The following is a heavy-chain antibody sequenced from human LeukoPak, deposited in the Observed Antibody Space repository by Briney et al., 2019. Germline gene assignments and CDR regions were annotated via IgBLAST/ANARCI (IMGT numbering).Heavy chain of an antibody. CDR2: ISGSGGST. V-gene: IGHV3-23*01. J-gene: IGHJ4*02. Sequence: GGSLRLSCAASGFTFSSYAMSWVRQAPGKGLEWVSAISGSGGSTYYADSVKGRFTISRDNSKSTLYLQMNSLRAEDTAAYYCAKREAVTREFDYWGQGTLVTVSS. CDR1: GFTFSSYA. CDR3: AKREAVTREFDY. D-gene: IGHD4-17*01.